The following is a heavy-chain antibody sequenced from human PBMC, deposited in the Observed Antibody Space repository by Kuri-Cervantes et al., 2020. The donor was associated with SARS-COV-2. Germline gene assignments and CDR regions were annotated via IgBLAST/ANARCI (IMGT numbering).Heavy chain of an antibody. D-gene: IGHD7-27*01. J-gene: IGHJ4*02. CDR2: IDSSSYYI. V-gene: IGHV3-21*01. CDR1: GFTFSGYS. Sequence: GGSLRLSCAASGFTFSGYSMNWIRQAPGKGLEWAASIDSSSYYIYHADSVKGRLTISRDNAKTSLYLQMNSLKLEDTAVYYCAREEGGELGEAFDYWGQGALVTVSS. CDR3: AREEGGELGEAFDY.